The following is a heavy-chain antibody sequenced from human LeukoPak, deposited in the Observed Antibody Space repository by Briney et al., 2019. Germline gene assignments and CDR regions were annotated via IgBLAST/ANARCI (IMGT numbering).Heavy chain of an antibody. CDR2: ISSSGSTI. D-gene: IGHD2-15*01. CDR3: VRWYDAFDF. V-gene: IGHV3-48*03. CDR1: GFTFSSYE. Sequence: GGSLRLSCAASGFTFSSYEMNWVRQAPGKGLEWVSYISSSGSTIYYADSVKGRFTISRDNAKNSLYLQMHSLRAEDTAVYYCVRWYDAFDFWGQGTMVTVSS. J-gene: IGHJ3*01.